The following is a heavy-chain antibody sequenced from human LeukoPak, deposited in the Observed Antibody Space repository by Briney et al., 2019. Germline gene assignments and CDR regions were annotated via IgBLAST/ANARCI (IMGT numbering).Heavy chain of an antibody. Sequence: TSETLSLTCTVSGGSISSGGYYWSWIRQHPGKGLEWIGYIYYSGSTYYNPSLKSRVTISVDTSKNQFSLKLSSVTAADTAVYYCARGHYDSSGYWWPGWGQGTLVTVSS. D-gene: IGHD3-22*01. CDR3: ARGHYDSSGYWWPG. J-gene: IGHJ4*02. V-gene: IGHV4-31*03. CDR2: IYYSGST. CDR1: GGSISSGGYY.